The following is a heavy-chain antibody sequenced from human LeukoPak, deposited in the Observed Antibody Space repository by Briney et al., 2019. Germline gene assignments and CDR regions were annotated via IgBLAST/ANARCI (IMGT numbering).Heavy chain of an antibody. J-gene: IGHJ4*02. CDR3: ARDLGPVTQSYDSSGYFY. V-gene: IGHV4-4*07. CDR2: IYTSGST. D-gene: IGHD3-22*01. Sequence: PSETLSLTCTVFGGYISSYYWSWIRQPAGKGLEWIGRIYTSGSTNYSPSLKSRVTMSVDTSKNQFSLKLSSVTAADTAVYYCARDLGPVTQSYDSSGYFYWGQGTLVTVSS. CDR1: GGYISSYY.